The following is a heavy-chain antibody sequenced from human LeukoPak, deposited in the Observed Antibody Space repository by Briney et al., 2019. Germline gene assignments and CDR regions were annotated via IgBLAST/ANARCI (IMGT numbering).Heavy chain of an antibody. J-gene: IGHJ4*01. CDR3: VMTAGPPTDH. Sequence: AGGSLRVSCAGSGFTFNDYYMSWVRQAPGKGLEWLSFISAGGYPIYYADSVRGRFTISRDTAKNSLYLQMNSLRVEDTAVYYCVMTAGPPTDHWGQGALVTVSS. CDR2: ISAGGYPI. CDR1: GFTFNDYY. V-gene: IGHV3-11*04.